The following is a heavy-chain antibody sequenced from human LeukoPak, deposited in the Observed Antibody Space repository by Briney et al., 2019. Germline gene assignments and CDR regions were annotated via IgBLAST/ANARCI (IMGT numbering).Heavy chain of an antibody. CDR3: ARGGLRGVLDY. CDR1: GFTFSSYA. CDR2: ISYDGSNK. Sequence: GGSLRLSCAASGFTFSSYAMHWVRQAPGKGLDWVAVISYDGSNKYYADSVKGRFTISRDNSKNTLYLQMNSLRAEDTAVYYCARGGLRGVLDYWGQGTLVTVSS. D-gene: IGHD3-16*01. J-gene: IGHJ4*02. V-gene: IGHV3-30-3*01.